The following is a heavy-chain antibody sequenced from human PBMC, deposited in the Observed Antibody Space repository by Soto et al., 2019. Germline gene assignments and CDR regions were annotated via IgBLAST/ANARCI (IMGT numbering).Heavy chain of an antibody. CDR3: ARGGRQQLIPTPISYKIDY. CDR1: GASLSDNY. D-gene: IGHD6-13*01. J-gene: IGHJ4*02. CDR2: INHSGST. V-gene: IGHV4-34*01. Sequence: SETLSLTCAVYGASLSDNYCNWLRQPPGKGLEWIGEINHSGSTNYNPSLKSRVTISVDMSKNQFSLKLSSVTAADTAVHYCARGGRQQLIPTPISYKIDYWGQGTLVTVSS.